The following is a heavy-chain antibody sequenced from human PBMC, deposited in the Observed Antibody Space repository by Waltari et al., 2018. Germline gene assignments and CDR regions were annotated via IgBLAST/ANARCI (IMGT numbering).Heavy chain of an antibody. CDR1: RFTFRTSW. Sequence: EVLLVESGGGFVQTGGSLRLSCAASRFTFRTSWMNWVRQAPGKGLEWVANINQDGSEEYYVDSVKGRFTISRDNAKNSLYLEMKTLRAEDTAIYYCARTGARWLQFAAFDIWGQGTMVTVSS. V-gene: IGHV3-7*01. CDR2: INQDGSEE. CDR3: ARTGARWLQFAAFDI. D-gene: IGHD5-12*01. J-gene: IGHJ3*02.